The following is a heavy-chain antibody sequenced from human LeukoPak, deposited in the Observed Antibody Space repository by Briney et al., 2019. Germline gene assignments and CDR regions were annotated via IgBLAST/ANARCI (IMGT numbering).Heavy chain of an antibody. CDR2: INPNSGGT. Sequence: ASVKVSCKASGYTFTGYYMHWVRQAPGQGLEWMGWINPNSGGTNYAQKFQGRVTMTRDTSISTAYMELSRLRSDDTAVYYCARDAMDTAMVSYYFDYWGQGTLVTVSS. CDR1: GYTFTGYY. J-gene: IGHJ4*02. D-gene: IGHD5-18*01. V-gene: IGHV1-2*02. CDR3: ARDAMDTAMVSYYFDY.